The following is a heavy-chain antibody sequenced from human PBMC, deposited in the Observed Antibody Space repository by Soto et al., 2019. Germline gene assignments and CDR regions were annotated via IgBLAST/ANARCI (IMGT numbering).Heavy chain of an antibody. V-gene: IGHV3-23*01. D-gene: IGHD3-10*01. CDR2: ISGSGGST. J-gene: IGHJ4*02. Sequence: GSLRLSCAASGFTFSSYAMSWVRQAPGKGLEWVSAISGSGGSTYYADSVKGRFTISRDNSKNTLYLQMNSLRAEDTAVYYCAKVRSYYGSGSYYNIGYYFDYWGQGTLVTVSS. CDR1: GFTFSSYA. CDR3: AKVRSYYGSGSYYNIGYYFDY.